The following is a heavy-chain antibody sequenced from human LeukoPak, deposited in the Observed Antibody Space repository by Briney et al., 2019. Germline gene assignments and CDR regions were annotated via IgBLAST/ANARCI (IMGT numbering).Heavy chain of an antibody. CDR1: GGSISSYY. J-gene: IGHJ3*02. CDR2: LYTSGST. CDR3: TRDNGGDWYAFDI. Sequence: SETLSPTCTVSGGSISSYYWSWIRQPAGKGLEWIGRLYTSGSTNYNPSLKSRVTMSVDTSKNQFSLKLSSVTAADTALYYCTRDNGGDWYAFDIWGQGTVVTVSS. V-gene: IGHV4-4*07. D-gene: IGHD2-21*02.